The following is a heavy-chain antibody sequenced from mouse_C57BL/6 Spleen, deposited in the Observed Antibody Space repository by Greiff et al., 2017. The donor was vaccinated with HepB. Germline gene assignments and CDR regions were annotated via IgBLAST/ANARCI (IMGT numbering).Heavy chain of an antibody. D-gene: IGHD2-3*01. CDR3: ARCGYYYFDY. J-gene: IGHJ2*01. CDR2: ISSGSSTI. CDR1: GFTFSDYG. V-gene: IGHV5-17*01. Sequence: EVMLVESGGGLVKPGGSLKLSCAASGFTFSDYGMHWVRQAPEKGLEWVAYISSGSSTIYYADTVKGRFTISRDNAKNTLFLQMTSLRSEDTAMYYCARCGYYYFDYWGQGTTLTVSS.